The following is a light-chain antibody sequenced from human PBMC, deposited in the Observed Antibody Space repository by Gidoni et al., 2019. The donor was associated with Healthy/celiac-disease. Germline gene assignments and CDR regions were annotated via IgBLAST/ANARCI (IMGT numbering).Light chain of an antibody. J-gene: IGKJ4*01. CDR1: QIVSSSY. CDR3: QQYGSSPLT. Sequence: EIVLTQSPGTLSLSSGERATLSCMASQIVSSSYLAWYQQKPVQAPRLLIYGASRRATGIPDRFSGIGSGTDFTLTISRLEPEDFAVYYCQQYGSSPLTFGGGTKVEIK. V-gene: IGKV3-20*01. CDR2: GAS.